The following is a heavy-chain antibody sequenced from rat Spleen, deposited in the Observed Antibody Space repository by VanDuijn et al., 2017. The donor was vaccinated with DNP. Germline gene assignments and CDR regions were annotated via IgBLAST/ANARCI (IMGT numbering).Heavy chain of an antibody. J-gene: IGHJ3*01. CDR1: GFTCSNYG. CDR3: ATGVHGGYEDWFAY. D-gene: IGHD1-11*01. Sequence: EVQLVESGGGLVQPGRSLKLSCSASGFTCSNYGMACVRQAPTKGLEWVASIRTVGNNAYYRDSVKGRFTISRDNAKNTQYLQMDRLRSEDPATYYCATGVHGGYEDWFAYWGQGTLVTVSS. V-gene: IGHV5S13*01. CDR2: IRTVGNNA.